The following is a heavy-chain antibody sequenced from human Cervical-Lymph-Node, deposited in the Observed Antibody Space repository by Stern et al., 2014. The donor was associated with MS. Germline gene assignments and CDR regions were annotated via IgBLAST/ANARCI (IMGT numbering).Heavy chain of an antibody. D-gene: IGHD2-8*02. CDR2: VYYSGAT. V-gene: IGHV4-39*01. J-gene: IGHJ4*02. CDR3: AKHACTGAACPFDL. Sequence: VQLVESGPGLVKPSETLSLTCAVSGDSISSYTHYWAWIRQPPGKGLEWIGSVYYSGATYYNPSLKSPVTISVDTSKNHFSLGPTSVTAADTAVYYCAKHACTGAACPFDLWGQGTLVTVSS. CDR1: GDSISSYTHY.